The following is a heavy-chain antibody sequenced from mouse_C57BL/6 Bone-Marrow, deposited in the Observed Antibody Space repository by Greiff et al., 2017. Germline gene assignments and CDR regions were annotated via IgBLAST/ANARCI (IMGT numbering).Heavy chain of an antibody. Sequence: EVQLVESGGGLVQSGRSLRLSCATSGFTFSDFYMEWVRQAPGKGLEWIAASRNKANDYTTEYSASVKGRFIVSRDTSQSILYLKMNALRAEDTAIYYCARDGESGWYFDVWGTGTTVTVSS. CDR1: GFTFSDFY. D-gene: IGHD3-1*01. CDR3: ARDGESGWYFDV. J-gene: IGHJ1*03. V-gene: IGHV7-1*01. CDR2: SRNKANDYTT.